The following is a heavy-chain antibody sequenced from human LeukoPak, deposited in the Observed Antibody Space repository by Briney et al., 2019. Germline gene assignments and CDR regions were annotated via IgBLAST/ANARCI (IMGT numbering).Heavy chain of an antibody. CDR1: GGSISSCY. V-gene: IGHV4-59*12. J-gene: IGHJ4*02. CDR2: RCYSGST. Sequence: SGTLSLTCTVSGGSISSCYCIWIRHPAGQGLGWVGHRCYSGSTFYNPSLKSRVTISVDTSKNQFSLKLSSMTAADTAVYYCARMELDYGDYRYFDYWGQGTLVTVSS. CDR3: ARMELDYGDYRYFDY. D-gene: IGHD4-17*01.